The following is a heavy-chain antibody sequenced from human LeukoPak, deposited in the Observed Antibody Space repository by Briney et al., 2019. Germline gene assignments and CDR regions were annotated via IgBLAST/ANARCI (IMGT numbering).Heavy chain of an antibody. CDR2: IYHSGST. Sequence: PSETLSLTCAVSGGSISSSNWWSWVRQPPGKGLEWIGEIYHSGSTNYNPSLKSRVTISVDKSKNQFSLKLSSVTAADTAVYYCARTEMVGGAVAGQNWFDPWGQGTLVTVSS. J-gene: IGHJ5*02. CDR1: GGSISSSNW. D-gene: IGHD6-19*01. CDR3: ARTEMVGGAVAGQNWFDP. V-gene: IGHV4-4*02.